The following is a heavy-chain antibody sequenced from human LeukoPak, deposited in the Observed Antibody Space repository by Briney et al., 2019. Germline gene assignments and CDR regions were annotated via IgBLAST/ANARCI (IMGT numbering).Heavy chain of an antibody. D-gene: IGHD4-17*01. J-gene: IGHJ6*02. CDR1: GGSISSYY. V-gene: IGHV4-59*01. CDR2: IYYSGST. Sequence: PSETLSLTCTVSGGSISSYYWSWIRQPPGKGLEWIGYIYYSGSTHYNPSLKSRVTISVDTSKNQFSLKVNSVTAADTAVYYCARDREETVTTAAGRPRYYYYGMDVWGQGTTVTVSS. CDR3: ARDREETVTTAAGRPRYYYYGMDV.